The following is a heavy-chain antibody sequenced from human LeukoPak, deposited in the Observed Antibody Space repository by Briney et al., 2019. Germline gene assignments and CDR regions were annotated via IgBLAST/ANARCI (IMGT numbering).Heavy chain of an antibody. Sequence: GRSLRLSCAASGFTFSSYAMHWVRQAPGKGLEWVAVISYDGSNKYYADSVKGRFTISRDNSKNTLYLQMNSLRAEDTAVYYCARASMVSYYYYMDVWGKGTTVTVSS. CDR3: ARASMVSYYYYMDV. J-gene: IGHJ6*03. CDR1: GFTFSSYA. V-gene: IGHV3-30*04. D-gene: IGHD3-10*01. CDR2: ISYDGSNK.